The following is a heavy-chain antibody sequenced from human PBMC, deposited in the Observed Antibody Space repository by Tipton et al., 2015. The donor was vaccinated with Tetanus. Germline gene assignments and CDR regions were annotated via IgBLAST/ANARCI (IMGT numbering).Heavy chain of an antibody. CDR1: GFTFSSYA. J-gene: IGHJ4*02. Sequence: SLRLSCAASGFTFSSYAMSWVRQAPGKGLEWVSAISGSGGSTYYADSVKGRFTISRDNSKNTLYLQMNSLRAEDTAVYYCAKDRAPMYYYDSSGFFDYWGQGTLVTVSS. V-gene: IGHV3-23*01. D-gene: IGHD3-22*01. CDR2: ISGSGGST. CDR3: AKDRAPMYYYDSSGFFDY.